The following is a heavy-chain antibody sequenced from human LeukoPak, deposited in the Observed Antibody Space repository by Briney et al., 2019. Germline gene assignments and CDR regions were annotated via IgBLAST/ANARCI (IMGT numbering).Heavy chain of an antibody. CDR2: ISSSSSTI. J-gene: IGHJ4*02. Sequence: GSLRLSCAASGFTFSSYSMNWVRQAPGKGLEWVSYISSSSSTIYYADSVKGRFTISRDNAKNSLYLQMNSLRAEDTAVYYCASIAHIVVVPAARSQKKYYSDYWGQGTLVTVSS. CDR1: GFTFSSYS. V-gene: IGHV3-48*01. CDR3: ASIAHIVVVPAARSQKKYYSDY. D-gene: IGHD2-2*01.